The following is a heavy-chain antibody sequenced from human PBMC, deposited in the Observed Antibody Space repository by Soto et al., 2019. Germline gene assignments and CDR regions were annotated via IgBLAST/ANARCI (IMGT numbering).Heavy chain of an antibody. Sequence: ASVKVSFTASGYTFTRYGISWVRQAPGQGLEWMGWISGYNGDTNYAQKFQDRVSMTIDTSTGTAYMGLRSLTSDDTAIYYCAKNGQPPYYYYGLDVWGQGTKVT. V-gene: IGHV1-18*01. J-gene: IGHJ6*02. CDR1: GYTFTRYG. CDR2: ISGYNGDT. CDR3: AKNGQPPYYYYGLDV. D-gene: IGHD2-8*01.